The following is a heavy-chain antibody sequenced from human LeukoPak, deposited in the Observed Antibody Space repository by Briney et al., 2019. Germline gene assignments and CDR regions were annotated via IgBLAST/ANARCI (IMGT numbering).Heavy chain of an antibody. V-gene: IGHV4-39*01. J-gene: IGHJ4*02. CDR2: IFYDGTT. CDR3: ARRVVAGTTVDF. CDR1: GGSISSPNSY. D-gene: IGHD6-19*01. Sequence: SETLSLTCTVSGGSISSPNSYWGWIRQPPGKGLEWIGSIFYDGTTYYNPSLKSRVTISVATSKSQFSLTLRSVTAADTAVYYCARRVVAGTTVDFWGQGNLVTVSS.